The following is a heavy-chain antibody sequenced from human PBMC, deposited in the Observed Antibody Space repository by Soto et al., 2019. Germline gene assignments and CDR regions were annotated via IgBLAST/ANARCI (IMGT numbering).Heavy chain of an antibody. V-gene: IGHV4-31*03. CDR1: GGSISSGGYY. CDR3: ARYDNSGCHGVDI. Sequence: QVQLQESGPGLVKPSQTLSLTCTVSGGSISSGGYYWSWIRQHPGKGLEWIGYIFYSGSTYYNPSLKSRVTISVDTSKNQFSLKLSAVTAADTAVYYCARYDNSGCHGVDIWGQGTMVTVSS. J-gene: IGHJ3*02. CDR2: IFYSGST. D-gene: IGHD3-22*01.